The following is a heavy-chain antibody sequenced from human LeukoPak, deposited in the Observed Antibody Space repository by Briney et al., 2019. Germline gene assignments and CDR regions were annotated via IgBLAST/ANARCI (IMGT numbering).Heavy chain of an antibody. Sequence: GASVKVSCKASGGTFSSYAISWVRQAPGQGLEWMGGIIPIFCTANYAQKFQGRVTITADESTSTAYMELSSLRSEDTAVYYCARAEDCSSTSCYKYSFGAFDIWGQGTMVTVSS. CDR3: ARAEDCSSTSCYKYSFGAFDI. D-gene: IGHD2-2*02. CDR2: IIPIFCTA. V-gene: IGHV1-69*13. CDR1: GGTFSSYA. J-gene: IGHJ3*02.